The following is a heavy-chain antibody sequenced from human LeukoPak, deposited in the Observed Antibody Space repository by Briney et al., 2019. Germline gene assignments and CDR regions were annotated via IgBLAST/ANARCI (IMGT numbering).Heavy chain of an antibody. J-gene: IGHJ4*02. Sequence: GSSVKVSCKASGGTFSSYAISWVRQAPGQGLEWMGRIIPIFGTANYAQKFQGRVTITTDESTSTAYMELSSLRSEDTAVYYCARDLQEQWLVQDYWGQGTLVTVSS. V-gene: IGHV1-69*05. CDR1: GGTFSSYA. D-gene: IGHD6-19*01. CDR3: ARDLQEQWLVQDY. CDR2: IIPIFGTA.